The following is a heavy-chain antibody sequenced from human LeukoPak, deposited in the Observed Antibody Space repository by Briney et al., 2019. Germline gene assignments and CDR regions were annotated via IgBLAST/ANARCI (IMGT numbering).Heavy chain of an antibody. CDR3: AKDVGTGDNYFDY. D-gene: IGHD7-27*01. CDR1: GFTFSSYG. CDR2: ISYDGSNK. V-gene: IGHV3-30*18. J-gene: IGHJ4*02. Sequence: PGGSLRLSCAASGFTFSSYGMHWVRQAPGKGLEWVAVISYDGSNKYYADSVKGRFTISRDNSKNTLYLQMNSLRAEDTAVYYCAKDVGTGDNYFDYWGQGTLVTVSS.